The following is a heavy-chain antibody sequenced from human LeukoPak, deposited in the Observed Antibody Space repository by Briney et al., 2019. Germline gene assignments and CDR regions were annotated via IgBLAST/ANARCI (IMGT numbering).Heavy chain of an antibody. Sequence: ASVKVSCKASGYNFAHYHTHWVRQAPGQGLEWMGSPNPNTGDALLAQKFQGRVTMTRDTSITVGYMELSSLTSDDTGVYYCARDPDSGPDLWGKGTLVTVAS. CDR2: PNPNTGDA. V-gene: IGHV1-2*02. CDR3: ARDPDSGPDL. D-gene: IGHD2-15*01. J-gene: IGHJ5*02. CDR1: GYNFAHYH.